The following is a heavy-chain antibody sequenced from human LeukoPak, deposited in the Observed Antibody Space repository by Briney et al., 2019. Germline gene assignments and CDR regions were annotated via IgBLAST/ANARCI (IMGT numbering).Heavy chain of an antibody. CDR2: IYTSGST. CDR3: AREADYNSSGYYYDY. Sequence: SETLSLTCTVSGGSISSYYWSWIRQPAGKGLEWIGRIYTSGSTNYNPSLKSRVTMSVDTSKNQFSLKLSSVTAADTAVYYCAREADYNSSGYYYDYWGQGTLVTVSS. D-gene: IGHD3-22*01. J-gene: IGHJ4*02. V-gene: IGHV4-4*07. CDR1: GGSISSYY.